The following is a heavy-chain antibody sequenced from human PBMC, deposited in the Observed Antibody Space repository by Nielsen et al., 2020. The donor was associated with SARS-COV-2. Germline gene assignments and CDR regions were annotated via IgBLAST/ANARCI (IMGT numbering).Heavy chain of an antibody. CDR3: ARGDLVVVPSPILGLGPFFYYFYLDV. Sequence: SETLSLTCAVSGGSVSSNDWWTWVRQSPGKGLEWIGEVSHSGSINYNPPLKSRVTLSMDKSKRQFPLRLTSVSAADTAVYFCARGDLVVVPSPILGLGPFFYYFYLDVWGKGTTVIVSS. CDR2: VSHSGSI. J-gene: IGHJ6*03. V-gene: IGHV4-4*02. D-gene: IGHD2-2*01. CDR1: GGSVSSNDW.